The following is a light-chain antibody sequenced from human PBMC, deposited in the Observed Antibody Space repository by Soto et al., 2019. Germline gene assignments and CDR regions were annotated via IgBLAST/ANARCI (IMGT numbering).Light chain of an antibody. V-gene: IGKV3-20*01. Sequence: EIVLTQSPGTLSLSPGERATLSCRASQSVGSSYLACYQQKPGQAPRLLISGASSRATGIPARFSGSGSGPGFSLTISRLAPEEFAVYYCQQYVNSPWTFGQGTMVDIK. CDR2: GAS. J-gene: IGKJ1*01. CDR1: QSVGSSY. CDR3: QQYVNSPWT.